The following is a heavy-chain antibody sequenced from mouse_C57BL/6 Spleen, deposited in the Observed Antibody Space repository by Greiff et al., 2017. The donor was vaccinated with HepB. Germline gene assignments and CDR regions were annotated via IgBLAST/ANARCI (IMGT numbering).Heavy chain of an antibody. Sequence: VQLQQPGAELVRPGSSVKLSCKASGYTFTSYWMHWVKQRPIQGLEWIGNIDPSDSETHYNQKFKDKATLTVDKSSSTAYMQLSSLTSEDSAVYYCAREAPYGSGFAYWGQGTLVTVSA. CDR1: GYTFTSYW. CDR2: IDPSDSET. J-gene: IGHJ3*01. D-gene: IGHD1-1*01. CDR3: AREAPYGSGFAY. V-gene: IGHV1-52*01.